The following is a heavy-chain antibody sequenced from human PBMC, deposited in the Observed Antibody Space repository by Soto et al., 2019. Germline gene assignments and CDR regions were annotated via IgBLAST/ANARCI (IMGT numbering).Heavy chain of an antibody. D-gene: IGHD3-9*01. CDR2: INHSGDT. CDR3: ARVSPFYDILTGRYHYYSLDV. CDR1: GEALGGYY. V-gene: IGHV4-34*01. Sequence: QVQLQQWGAGPLKPSETLSLSCGVSGEALGGYYWSWIRQSSGKGLEWIGQINHSGDTNYNPSLKSRVTLSVDTSKNHLSLKLTSVTAADTAVYYCARVSPFYDILTGRYHYYSLDVWGQGTTVTVSS. J-gene: IGHJ6*02.